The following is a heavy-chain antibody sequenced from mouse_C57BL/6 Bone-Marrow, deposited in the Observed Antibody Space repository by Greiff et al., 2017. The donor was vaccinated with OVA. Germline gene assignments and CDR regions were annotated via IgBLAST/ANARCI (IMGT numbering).Heavy chain of an antibody. CDR1: GFTFSSYA. J-gene: IGHJ3*01. D-gene: IGHD1-1*01. CDR2: ISDGGSYT. CDR3: AREPVVARRGFAY. Sequence: DVQLVESGGGLVKPGGSLKLSCAASGFTFSSYAMSWVRQTPEKRLEWVATISDGGSYTYYPDNVKGRFTISRDNAKNNLYLQMSHLKSEDTAMYYCAREPVVARRGFAYWGQGTLVTVSA. V-gene: IGHV5-4*01.